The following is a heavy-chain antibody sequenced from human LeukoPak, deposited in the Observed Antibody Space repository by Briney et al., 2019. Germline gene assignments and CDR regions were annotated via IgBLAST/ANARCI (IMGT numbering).Heavy chain of an antibody. CDR1: GYSFTSYW. CDR2: IYPGDSDT. CDR3: STTGLPAASDY. Sequence: GASLKICSKGSGYSFTSYWICWGRQMPGKRLEWMGIIYPGDSDTRYSPSFQGQVIISADKSISTAYLQWRSLKASDTAMYYYSTTGLPAASDYWGQGTLVTVSS. D-gene: IGHD2-2*01. V-gene: IGHV5-51*01. J-gene: IGHJ4*02.